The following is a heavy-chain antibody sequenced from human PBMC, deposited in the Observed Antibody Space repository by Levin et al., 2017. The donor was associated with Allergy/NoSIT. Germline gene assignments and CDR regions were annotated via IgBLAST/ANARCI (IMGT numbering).Heavy chain of an antibody. J-gene: IGHJ4*02. CDR3: ARSAVNVVVVAAADY. CDR2: INPNSGDT. V-gene: IGHV1-2*02. D-gene: IGHD2-15*01. Sequence: ASVKVSCKASGYTVTGHYMHWVRQAPGQGLEWMGWINPNSGDTHYAPKFQGRVTMTRDTSISTVYMELNSLRSDDTAVYYCARSAVNVVVVAAADYWGQGTLVTVSS. CDR1: GYTVTGHY.